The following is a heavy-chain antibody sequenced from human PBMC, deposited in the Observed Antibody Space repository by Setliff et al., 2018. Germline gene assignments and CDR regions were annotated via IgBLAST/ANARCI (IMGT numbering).Heavy chain of an antibody. Sequence: ASVKVSCKVSGYTLTELSMHWVRQAPGKGLEWMGGFDPEDGETIYAQRFQGRVTMTEDTSTDTAYMELSSLRSEDTAVYYCAREFPFGELELRGPFDYWGQGTLVTVSS. CDR3: AREFPFGELELRGPFDY. V-gene: IGHV1-24*01. D-gene: IGHD1-7*01. CDR2: FDPEDGET. J-gene: IGHJ4*02. CDR1: GYTLTELS.